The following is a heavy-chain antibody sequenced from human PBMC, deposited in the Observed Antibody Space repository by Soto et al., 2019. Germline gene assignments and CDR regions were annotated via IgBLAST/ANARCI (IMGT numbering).Heavy chain of an antibody. CDR3: ARVRAVVVAAAPSNWFDP. J-gene: IGHJ5*02. CDR2: IYYSGST. Sequence: PSETLSLTCTVSGGSISSGGYYWSWIRQHPGKVLEWIGYIYYSGSTYYNPSLKSRVTISVDTSKNQFSLKLSSVTAADTAVYYCARVRAVVVAAAPSNWFDPWGQGTLVTVSS. D-gene: IGHD2-15*01. CDR1: GGSISSGGYY. V-gene: IGHV4-31*03.